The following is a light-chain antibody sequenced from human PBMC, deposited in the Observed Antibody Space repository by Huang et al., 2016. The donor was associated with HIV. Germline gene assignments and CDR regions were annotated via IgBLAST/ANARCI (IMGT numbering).Light chain of an antibody. CDR3: QQYNTSPTT. J-gene: IGKJ3*01. Sequence: EIIMTQFPATLSLSPGERATLSCRASQSVGTQSAWYQQKPGQAPRLIIFGASNRATGVPCRISGSGSGTEFTLTISSVQSEDFAVYYCQQYNTSPTTFGPGTRVDVK. CDR1: QSVGTQ. CDR2: GAS. V-gene: IGKV3-15*01.